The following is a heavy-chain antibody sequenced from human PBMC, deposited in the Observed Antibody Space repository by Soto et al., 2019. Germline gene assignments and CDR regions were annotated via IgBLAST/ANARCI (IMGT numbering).Heavy chain of an antibody. V-gene: IGHV6-1*01. Sequence: SQTLSLTCAISGDSVSSNSAAWNWIRQSPSRGLEWLGRTYYRSKWYNDYAVSVKSRITINPDTSKNQFSLQLNSVTPEDTAVYYCARVYDILTGYWARSDAFESWGQGTMVTVSS. CDR1: GDSVSSNSAA. J-gene: IGHJ3*02. CDR3: ARVYDILTGYWARSDAFES. CDR2: TYYRSKWYN. D-gene: IGHD3-9*01.